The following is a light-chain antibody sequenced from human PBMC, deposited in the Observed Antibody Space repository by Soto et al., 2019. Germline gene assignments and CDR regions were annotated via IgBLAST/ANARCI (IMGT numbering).Light chain of an antibody. CDR3: SSYAGSNNPVV. Sequence: QSVPTQPPSASGSPGQSVTISCTGTSSDVGGYNYVSWYQQHPGKAPKLMIYEVSKRPSGVPDRFSGSKSGNTASLTVSGLQAEDEADYYCSSYAGSNNPVVFGGGTKLTVL. CDR1: SSDVGGYNY. J-gene: IGLJ2*01. V-gene: IGLV2-8*01. CDR2: EVS.